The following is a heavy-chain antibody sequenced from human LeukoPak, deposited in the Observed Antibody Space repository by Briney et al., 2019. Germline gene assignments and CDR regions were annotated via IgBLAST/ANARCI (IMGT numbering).Heavy chain of an antibody. V-gene: IGHV3-64*01. CDR3: ARSGSGGFLYYFDY. CDR1: GFTFSSYA. J-gene: IGHJ4*02. D-gene: IGHD2-15*01. CDR2: ISVKRGST. Sequence: GGSLRLSCAASGFTFSSYAMHWVRQAPGKGLEFVSAISVKRGSTYYANSVKGRFTISRDNSENTLYLQMGSLRAEDMAVYYCARSGSGGFLYYFDYWGQGTLVTVSS.